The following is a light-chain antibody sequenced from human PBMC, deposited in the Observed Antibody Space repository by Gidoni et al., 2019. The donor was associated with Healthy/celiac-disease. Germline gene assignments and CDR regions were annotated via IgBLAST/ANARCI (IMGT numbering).Light chain of an antibody. Sequence: DIVMTQSPDSRAVSLGERATINCKSSQSVLYSSNNKNDLAWYQQKPGQPPKLLIYWASTRESGVPDRFSGSGSGTDFTLTISSLQAEDVAVYYCQQYYSTPHTFGQGTKLEIK. V-gene: IGKV4-1*01. J-gene: IGKJ2*01. CDR1: QSVLYSSNNKND. CDR2: WAS. CDR3: QQYYSTPHT.